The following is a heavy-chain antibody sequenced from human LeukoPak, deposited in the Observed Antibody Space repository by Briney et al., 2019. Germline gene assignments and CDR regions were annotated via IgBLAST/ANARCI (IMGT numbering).Heavy chain of an antibody. J-gene: IGHJ3*01. CDR2: ISYDGSDN. CDR3: AKARLPTNNWYSDSFDS. D-gene: IGHD1-7*01. V-gene: IGHV3-30*18. CDR1: GFTFSNCG. Sequence: GGSLRLSCAASGFTFSNCGMNWVRQAPGKGLEWVAVISYDGSDNYYADSVKGRFTISRDNSKSDLFLLMTSLRTEDTALYYCAKARLPTNNWYSDSFDSWGQGTMVTVSS.